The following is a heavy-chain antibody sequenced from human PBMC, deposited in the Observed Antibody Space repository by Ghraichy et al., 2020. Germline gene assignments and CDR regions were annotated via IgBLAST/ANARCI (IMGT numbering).Heavy chain of an antibody. CDR1: GGSFSGYY. CDR3: ARGKRYSSSWYGRSNWFDP. V-gene: IGHV4-34*01. D-gene: IGHD6-13*01. Sequence: SETLSLTCAVYGGSFSGYYWSWIRQPPGKGLEWIGEINHSGSTNYNPSLKSRVTISVDTSKNQFSLKLSSVTAADTAVYYCARGKRYSSSWYGRSNWFDPWGQGTLVTVSS. J-gene: IGHJ5*02. CDR2: INHSGST.